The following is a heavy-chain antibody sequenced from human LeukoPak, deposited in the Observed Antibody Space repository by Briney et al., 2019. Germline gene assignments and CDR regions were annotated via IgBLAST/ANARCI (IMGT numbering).Heavy chain of an antibody. CDR3: AASGYSAYRGDY. CDR1: GEPMCIYY. CDR2: INYRGRT. V-gene: IGHV4-59*01. J-gene: IGHJ4*02. D-gene: IGHD5-12*01. Sequence: SETLSLPCTVCGEPMCIYYEIGIRQAPGKGLEWIVYINYRGRTNYNPSLKSRLTISVDTSKNQFSLKLSSVTAADTAVYYCAASGYSAYRGDYWGQGTLVTVSA.